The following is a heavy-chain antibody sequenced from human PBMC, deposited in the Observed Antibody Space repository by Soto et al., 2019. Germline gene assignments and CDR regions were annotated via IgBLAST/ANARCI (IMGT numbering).Heavy chain of an antibody. V-gene: IGHV3-48*01. J-gene: IGHJ4*02. D-gene: IGHD2-2*01. CDR2: ISSSSSTI. Sequence: GGSLRLSCAASGFTFSTYSMNWVRQAPGKGLEWVSYISSSSSTIFYTDSVKGRFTVSRDNAKNSLYLQMNSLRAEDTAVYYCPAGNFDYWGQGTLVTVSS. CDR1: GFTFSTYS. CDR3: PAGNFDY.